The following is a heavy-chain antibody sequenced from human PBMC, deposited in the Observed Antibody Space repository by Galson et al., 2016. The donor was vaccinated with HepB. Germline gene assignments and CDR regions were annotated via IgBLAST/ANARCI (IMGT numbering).Heavy chain of an antibody. V-gene: IGHV3-48*01. Sequence: SLRLSCAASGFRFSDYNMNWVRQAPGRGLEWVAYISASSGTIYYADSVKGRTHISRDNANNSLSLQKNSLRAEDTAFYYCARPYTYYFGSGSYFDVLHYGMDVWGQGTTVTVSS. J-gene: IGHJ6*02. CDR1: GFRFSDYN. CDR3: ARPYTYYFGSGSYFDVLHYGMDV. CDR2: ISASSGTI. D-gene: IGHD3-10*01.